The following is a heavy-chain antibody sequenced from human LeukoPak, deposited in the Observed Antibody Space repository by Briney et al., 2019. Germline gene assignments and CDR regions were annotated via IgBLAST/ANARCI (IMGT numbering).Heavy chain of an antibody. J-gene: IGHJ4*02. V-gene: IGHV3-30-3*01. D-gene: IGHD3-22*01. CDR3: AGYYYDSSGPFDY. CDR1: GFTFSSYA. CDR2: ISYDGSNK. Sequence: PGRSLRLSCAASGFTFSSYAMHWVRQAPGKGLEWVAVISYDGSNKYYADSVKGRFTISRDNSKNTLYLQMNSLRAEDTAVYYCAGYYYDSSGPFDYWGQGTLVTVSS.